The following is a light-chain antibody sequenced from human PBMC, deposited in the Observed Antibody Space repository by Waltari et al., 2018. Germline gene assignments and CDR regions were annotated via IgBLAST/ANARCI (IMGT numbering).Light chain of an antibody. CDR2: AAS. Sequence: DLQMTQSPSPLSASVGDRATTTCRASQHINIYLNWYQQKPGKAPKLLIYAASSLQSGVASRFSGSGSGTDFTLTISSLQPEDFATYYCQHSYGPPPFTFGPGTKVDIK. CDR3: QHSYGPPPFT. CDR1: QHINIY. J-gene: IGKJ3*01. V-gene: IGKV1-39*01.